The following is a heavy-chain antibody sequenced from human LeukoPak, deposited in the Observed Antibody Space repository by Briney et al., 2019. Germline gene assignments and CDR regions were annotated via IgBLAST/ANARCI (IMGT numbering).Heavy chain of an antibody. D-gene: IGHD2-15*01. CDR3: AREDLGYCSGGSCYRFDY. Sequence: SETLSLTCTVSGGSISSGGYYWSWIRQPPGKGLEWIGYIYHSGSTYYNPSLKSRVTISVDRSKNQFSLKLSSVTAADTAVYYCAREDLGYCSGGSCYRFDYWGQGTLVTVSS. CDR2: IYHSGST. CDR1: GGSISSGGYY. V-gene: IGHV4-30-2*01. J-gene: IGHJ4*02.